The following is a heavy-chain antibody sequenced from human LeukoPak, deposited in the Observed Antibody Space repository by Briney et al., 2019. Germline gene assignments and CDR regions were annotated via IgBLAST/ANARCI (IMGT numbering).Heavy chain of an antibody. Sequence: PGGSLRLSCAASGFAFSSSAMHWVRQAPGKGLEWVAFIRNDGSKKSCADSVKGRFTISRDNSKNMLYVQMNGLRAEDTAVYYCAKGYSYALDVWGQGTTVTVSS. V-gene: IGHV3-30*02. CDR3: AKGYSYALDV. J-gene: IGHJ6*02. D-gene: IGHD5-12*01. CDR1: GFAFSSSA. CDR2: IRNDGSKK.